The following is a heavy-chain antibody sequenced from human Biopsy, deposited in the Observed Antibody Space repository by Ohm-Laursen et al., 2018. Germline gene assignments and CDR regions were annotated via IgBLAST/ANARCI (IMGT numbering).Heavy chain of an antibody. Sequence: SLRLTCAASRFTFEDYAMHWVRLTPGKGLEWVSGIDWNRGSIAYGDSVKGRFTISRDNGKNFLYLQMSSLRVEDTALYFCAKDKGAHINYGDLYYFDSWGPGTMVTVSA. CDR2: IDWNRGSI. CDR3: AKDKGAHINYGDLYYFDS. V-gene: IGHV3-9*01. CDR1: RFTFEDYA. J-gene: IGHJ4*02. D-gene: IGHD3-10*01.